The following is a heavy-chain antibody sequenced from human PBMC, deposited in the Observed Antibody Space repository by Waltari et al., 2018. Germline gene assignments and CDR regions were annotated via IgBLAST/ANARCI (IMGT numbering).Heavy chain of an antibody. D-gene: IGHD6-6*01. V-gene: IGHV4-39*01. J-gene: IGHJ4*02. Sequence: QLQLQESGPGLVKHSETLSLTCTVSGGSISSSSYYWGWIRQPPGKGLEWIGSIYYSGSTYYNPSLKSRVTISVDTSKNQFSLKLSSVTAADTAVYYCARHWVEYSSSRLFGYWGQGTLVTVSS. CDR2: IYYSGST. CDR1: GGSISSSSYY. CDR3: ARHWVEYSSSRLFGY.